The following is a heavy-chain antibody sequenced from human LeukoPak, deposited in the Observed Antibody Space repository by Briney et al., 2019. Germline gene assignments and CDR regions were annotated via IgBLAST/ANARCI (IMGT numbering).Heavy chain of an antibody. Sequence: GASVKVSCKASGYTFTSYYMHWVRQAPGQGLEWMGIINPSGGSTSYAQKLQGRVTMTRDTSTSTVYMELSSLRSEDTAVYYCARVVDYDYVWGSLNFDYWGQGTLVTVSS. V-gene: IGHV1-46*01. CDR2: INPSGGST. D-gene: IGHD3-16*01. CDR3: ARVVDYDYVWGSLNFDY. CDR1: GYTFTSYY. J-gene: IGHJ4*02.